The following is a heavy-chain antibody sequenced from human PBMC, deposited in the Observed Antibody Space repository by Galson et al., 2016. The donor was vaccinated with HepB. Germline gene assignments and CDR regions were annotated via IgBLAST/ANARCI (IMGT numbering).Heavy chain of an antibody. CDR1: GFTFRSYE. CDR3: ARDMSSGWYWVYFDY. J-gene: IGHJ4*02. D-gene: IGHD6-19*01. Sequence: SLRLSCAASGFTFRSYEMNWVRQAPGKGLEWVSYISSSGSTIKDADSVKGRFTISRDNAKNSLYLQMNSLRAEDTAVYYCARDMSSGWYWVYFDYWGQGNLVTVSS. CDR2: ISSSGSTI. V-gene: IGHV3-48*03.